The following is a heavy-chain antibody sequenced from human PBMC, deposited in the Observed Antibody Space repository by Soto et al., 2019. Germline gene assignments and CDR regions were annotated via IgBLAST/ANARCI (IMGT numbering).Heavy chain of an antibody. V-gene: IGHV4-59*08. D-gene: IGHD4-17*01. CDR2: IYYSGST. CDR1: GGSISSYY. J-gene: IGHJ4*02. Sequence: SETLALTCTVSGGSISSYYWSWIRQPPGKGLEWIGYIYYSGSTNYNPSLKSRVTISVDTSKNQFSLRLTSVTAADTAVYYCATHPPYGPLDHWGQGTLVTVSS. CDR3: ATHPPYGPLDH.